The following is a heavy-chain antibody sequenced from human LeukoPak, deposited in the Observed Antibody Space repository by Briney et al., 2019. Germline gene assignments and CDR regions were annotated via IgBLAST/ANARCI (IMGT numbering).Heavy chain of an antibody. Sequence: PSQTLSLTCTVSGVYISSGGYYWSWIRQHPGKGLEWIGNIYYSGSTNYNPSLKSRVTISVDTSKNQFSLKLSSVTAADTAVYYCARLAYCGGDCYSPKGRIFDYWGQGTLVTVSS. CDR1: GVYISSGGYY. CDR2: IYYSGST. CDR3: ARLAYCGGDCYSPKGRIFDY. V-gene: IGHV4-31*03. D-gene: IGHD2-21*02. J-gene: IGHJ4*02.